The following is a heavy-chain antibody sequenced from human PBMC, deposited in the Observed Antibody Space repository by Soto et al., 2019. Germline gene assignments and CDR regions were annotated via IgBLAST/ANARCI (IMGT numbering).Heavy chain of an antibody. V-gene: IGHV3-23*01. J-gene: IGHJ4*02. D-gene: IGHD2-8*01. CDR1: GFTFNNYA. CDR3: AKSNWAGATDY. CDR2: VSGSASTS. Sequence: PGGSLRLSCAPSGFTFNNYAMNLFRPAPGKGLEWVSTVSGSASTSYSADSVKGRFTISRDNSKSSLYLQMNSLRAEDTAVYYCAKSNWAGATDYWGQGTLVTVSS.